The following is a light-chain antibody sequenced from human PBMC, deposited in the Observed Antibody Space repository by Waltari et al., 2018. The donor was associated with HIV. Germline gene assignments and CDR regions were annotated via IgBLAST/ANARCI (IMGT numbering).Light chain of an antibody. J-gene: IGLJ3*02. CDR3: CSYAGSSTPRWV. Sequence: QSALTQPASVSGSPGQSITISCTGTSSDVGSYKLVSWYPQHPGKAPQLMIYEVSKRPSGVSNRFSGSKSGNTASLTISGLQAEDEADYYCCSYAGSSTPRWVFGGGTKLTVL. V-gene: IGLV2-23*02. CDR2: EVS. CDR1: SSDVGSYKL.